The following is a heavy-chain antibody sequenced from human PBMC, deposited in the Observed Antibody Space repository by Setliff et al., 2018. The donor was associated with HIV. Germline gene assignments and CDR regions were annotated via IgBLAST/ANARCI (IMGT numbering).Heavy chain of an antibody. Sequence: GGSLRLSCAASGFTFSSYAMTWVRQAPGKGLEWVSSISNNGGKTYYADSEKGRFTISRDNSKNTLYLQMISLRADDTAVYYCAKSLLVAGNDYWGQGTLVTVS. CDR1: GFTFSSYA. CDR3: AKSLLVAGNDY. V-gene: IGHV3-23*01. J-gene: IGHJ4*02. D-gene: IGHD2-8*02. CDR2: ISNNGGKT.